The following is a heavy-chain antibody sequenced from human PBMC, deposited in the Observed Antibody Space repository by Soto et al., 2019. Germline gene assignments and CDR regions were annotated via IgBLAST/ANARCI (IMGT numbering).Heavy chain of an antibody. CDR1: GYTFTSYY. D-gene: IGHD3-3*01. Sequence: ASVKVSCKSSGYTFTSYYMHWVRQAPGQGLEWMGIINPSGGSTSYAQKFQGRVTMTRDTSTSTVYMELSSLRSEDTAVYYCARARDPTYYDFWSGYLNYWGQGTLVTVSS. CDR2: INPSGGST. J-gene: IGHJ4*02. CDR3: ARARDPTYYDFWSGYLNY. V-gene: IGHV1-46*03.